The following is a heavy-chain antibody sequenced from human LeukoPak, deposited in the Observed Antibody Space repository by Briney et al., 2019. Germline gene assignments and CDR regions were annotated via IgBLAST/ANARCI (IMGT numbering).Heavy chain of an antibody. CDR2: IYSGGST. CDR1: GFTVSSNY. J-gene: IGHJ6*02. Sequence: PGGSLRLSCAASGFTVSSNYMSWVRQAPGKGLEWVSVIYSGGSTYYADSVKGRFTISRDNSKNTLYLQMNSLRAEDTAVYYCARDRDDWHYYGMDVWGQGTTVTVSS. CDR3: ARDRDDWHYYGMDV. D-gene: IGHD2-21*01. V-gene: IGHV3-53*01.